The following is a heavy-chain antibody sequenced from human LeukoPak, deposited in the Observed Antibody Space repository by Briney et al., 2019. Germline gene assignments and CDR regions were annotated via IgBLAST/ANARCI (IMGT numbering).Heavy chain of an antibody. CDR3: ARDSYSSSWYGWFDP. CDR2: ISAYNGNT. D-gene: IGHD6-13*01. J-gene: IGHJ5*02. CDR1: GYTFTSYG. V-gene: IGHV1-18*01. Sequence: ASVKVSCTASGYTFTSYGISWVRQAPGQGLEWMGWISAYNGNTNYAQKLQGRVTMTTDTSTSTAYMELRSLRSDDTAVYYCARDSYSSSWYGWFDPWGQGTLVTVSS.